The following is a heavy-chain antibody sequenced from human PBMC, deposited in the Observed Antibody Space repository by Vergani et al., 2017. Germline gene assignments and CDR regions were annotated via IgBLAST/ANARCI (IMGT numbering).Heavy chain of an antibody. D-gene: IGHD6-19*01. Sequence: EVQLLESGGGLVQPGGSLRLSCAASGFTFSSYAMSWVRQAPGKGLEWVSAISGSGGSTYYADSVKGRFTISRDNAKNSLYLQMNSLRAEDTAVYYCAKGKWQWLVLGPGNYWGQGTLVTVSS. CDR1: GFTFSSYA. CDR2: ISGSGGST. CDR3: AKGKWQWLVLGPGNY. V-gene: IGHV3-23*01. J-gene: IGHJ4*02.